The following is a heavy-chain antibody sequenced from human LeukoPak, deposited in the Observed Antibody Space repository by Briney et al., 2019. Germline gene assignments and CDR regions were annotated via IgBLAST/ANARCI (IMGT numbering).Heavy chain of an antibody. CDR2: INHSGST. D-gene: IGHD3-3*01. CDR1: GGSFSGYY. J-gene: IGHJ6*03. V-gene: IGHV4-34*01. CDR3: ARGTTIHYDFWSGYYEYYYYMDV. Sequence: PSETLSLTCAVYGGSFSGYYWSWIRQPPGKGLEWIGEINHSGSTNYNPSLKSRVTISVDTSKNQSSLKLSSVTAADTAVYYCARGTTIHYDFWSGYYEYYYYMDVWGKGTTVTVSS.